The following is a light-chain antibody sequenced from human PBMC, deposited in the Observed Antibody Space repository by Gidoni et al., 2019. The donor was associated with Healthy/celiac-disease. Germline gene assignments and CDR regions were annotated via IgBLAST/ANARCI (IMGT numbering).Light chain of an antibody. J-gene: IGKJ1*01. CDR1: QSVSSSY. Sequence: EIVLPQSPGTLSLSPGERATLSCRASQSVSSSYLAWYQQKPGQAPRLLLYGACSRATGIPDRCSGSGAGTDFTLTISRLEPEDFAVYYCKHYGSSLWTFGQXTKVEIK. CDR2: GAC. CDR3: KHYGSSLWT. V-gene: IGKV3-20*01.